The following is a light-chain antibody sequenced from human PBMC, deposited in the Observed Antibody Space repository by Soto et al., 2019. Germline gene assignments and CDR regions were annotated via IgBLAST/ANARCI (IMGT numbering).Light chain of an antibody. J-gene: IGLJ2*01. V-gene: IGLV1-51*01. Sequence: QSVLTQPPSVSAAPGQKVTISCSGSSSNIGNNFVSWYQQLPGTAPKLLIYDNNKRPSGIPDRSSGSKSGTSATLGITGLQSGDEADYYCATWESSLSIGVFGGGTQLTVL. CDR3: ATWESSLSIGV. CDR1: SSNIGNNF. CDR2: DNN.